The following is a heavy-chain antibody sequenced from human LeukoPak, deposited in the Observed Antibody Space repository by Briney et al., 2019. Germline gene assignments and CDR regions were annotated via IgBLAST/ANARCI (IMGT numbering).Heavy chain of an antibody. D-gene: IGHD1-1*01. J-gene: IGHJ3*02. CDR3: ARPPTLDI. Sequence: SETLSLTCTVSGGSVTSYYWSWIRQPPGKGPEWLGYIYYTGSTNYNPSLKSRVTISVDASKNQFSLKLSSVTAADTAVYYCARPPTLDIWGQGTMVTVSS. V-gene: IGHV4-59*08. CDR1: GGSVTSYY. CDR2: IYYTGST.